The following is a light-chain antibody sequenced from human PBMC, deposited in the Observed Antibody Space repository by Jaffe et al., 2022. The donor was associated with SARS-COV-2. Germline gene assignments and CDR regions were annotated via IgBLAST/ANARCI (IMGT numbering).Light chain of an antibody. CDR2: DAF. CDR3: QQRGDWPLT. CDR1: QSVSSY. V-gene: IGKV3-11*01. J-gene: IGKJ4*01. Sequence: EIVLTQSPATLSLSPGERATLSCRASQSVSSYLAWYQQKPGQAPRLLIYDAFNRATGTPARFSGSGSGTDFTLTISSLEPEDSAVYYCQQRGDWPLTFGGGTKVEIK.